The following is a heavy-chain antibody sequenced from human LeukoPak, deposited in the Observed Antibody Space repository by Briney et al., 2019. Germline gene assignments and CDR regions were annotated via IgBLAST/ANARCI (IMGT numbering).Heavy chain of an antibody. CDR2: IYYSGST. CDR3: ARFNRCWNYGTEIDY. CDR1: GGSISSSSYY. Sequence: PSETLSLTCTVSGGSISSSSYYWGWIRQPPGKGLEWIGSIYYSGSTYYNPSLKSRVTISVDTSKNLFSLKLSSVTAADTAVYYCARFNRCWNYGTEIDYWGQGTLVTVSS. J-gene: IGHJ4*02. V-gene: IGHV4-39*01. D-gene: IGHD1-7*01.